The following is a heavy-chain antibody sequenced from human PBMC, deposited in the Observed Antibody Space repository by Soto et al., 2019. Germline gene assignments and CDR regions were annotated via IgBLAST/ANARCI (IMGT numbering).Heavy chain of an antibody. D-gene: IGHD6-13*01. J-gene: IGHJ5*02. Sequence: SETLSLTCTVSGGSISSYYWSWIRQPPGKGLEWIGYIYYSGSTNYNPSLKSRVTISVDTSKNQFSLKLSSVTAADTAVYYCARDSRVKPNWADPWGQGTLVTVS. V-gene: IGHV4-59*01. CDR1: GGSISSYY. CDR2: IYYSGST. CDR3: ARDSRVKPNWADP.